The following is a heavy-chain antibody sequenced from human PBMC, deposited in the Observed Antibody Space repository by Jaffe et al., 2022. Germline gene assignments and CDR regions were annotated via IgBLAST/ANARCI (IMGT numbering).Heavy chain of an antibody. CDR1: GFTFSSYE. J-gene: IGHJ5*02. Sequence: EVQLVESGGGLVQPGGSLRLSCAASGFTFSSYEMNWVRQAPGKGLEWVSYISSSGSTIYYADSVKGRFTISRDNAKNSLYLQMNSLRAEDTAVYYCAREALLWFGSNWFDPWGQGTLVTVSS. D-gene: IGHD3-10*01. V-gene: IGHV3-48*03. CDR2: ISSSGSTI. CDR3: AREALLWFGSNWFDP.